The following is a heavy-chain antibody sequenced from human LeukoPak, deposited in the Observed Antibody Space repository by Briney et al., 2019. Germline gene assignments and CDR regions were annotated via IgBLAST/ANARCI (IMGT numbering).Heavy chain of an antibody. Sequence: GRSLRLSCAASGFTFSSYGMHWVRQAPGKGLERVAVISYDGSNKYYADSVKGRFTISRDNSKNTLYLQMNSLRAEDTAVYYCAKDSIAVAGHYDYWGQGTLVTVSS. J-gene: IGHJ4*02. D-gene: IGHD6-19*01. CDR3: AKDSIAVAGHYDY. CDR1: GFTFSSYG. CDR2: ISYDGSNK. V-gene: IGHV3-30*18.